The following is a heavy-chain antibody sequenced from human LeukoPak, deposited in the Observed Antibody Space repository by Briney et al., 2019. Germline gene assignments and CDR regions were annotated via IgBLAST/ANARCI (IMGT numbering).Heavy chain of an antibody. CDR1: GYTLTELS. Sequence: GPVKVSCKVSGYTLTELSMHWVRQAPGKGLEWMGGFDPEDGETIYAQKFQGRVTMTEDTSTDTAYMELSSLRSEDTAVYYCATDNPRGKVAATPMGYWGQGTLVTVSS. CDR3: ATDNPRGKVAATPMGY. V-gene: IGHV1-24*01. J-gene: IGHJ4*02. CDR2: FDPEDGET. D-gene: IGHD2-15*01.